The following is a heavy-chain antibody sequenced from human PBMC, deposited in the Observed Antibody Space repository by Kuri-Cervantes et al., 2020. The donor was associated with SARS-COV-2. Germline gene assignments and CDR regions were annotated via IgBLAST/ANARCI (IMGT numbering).Heavy chain of an antibody. V-gene: IGHV1-2*04. Sequence: ASVKVSCKASGYTFTDYYMHWVRQAPGQGLEWMGWTNPNSGGTNYAQKFQGWVTMTRDTSISTVYMELSRLRSDDTAVYYCARGMVRGLIQSYYYGMDVWGQGTTVTVSS. D-gene: IGHD3-10*01. CDR1: GYTFTDYY. CDR2: TNPNSGGT. CDR3: ARGMVRGLIQSYYYGMDV. J-gene: IGHJ6*02.